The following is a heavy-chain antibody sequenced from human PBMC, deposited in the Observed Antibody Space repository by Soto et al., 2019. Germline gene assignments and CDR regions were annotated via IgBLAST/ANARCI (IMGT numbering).Heavy chain of an antibody. CDR3: ARGTPEAYCSGGSCPGSRSSDWFDP. V-gene: IGHV4-59*12. CDR1: GGSISNYY. CDR2: IYYSGST. J-gene: IGHJ5*02. D-gene: IGHD2-15*01. Sequence: SETLSLTYTVSGGSISNYYWSWVRQPPGKGLEWIGYIYYSGSTNYNPSLKSRVTISVDTSKNQFSLKLSSVTAADTAVYYCARGTPEAYCSGGSCPGSRSSDWFDPWGQGTLVTVSS.